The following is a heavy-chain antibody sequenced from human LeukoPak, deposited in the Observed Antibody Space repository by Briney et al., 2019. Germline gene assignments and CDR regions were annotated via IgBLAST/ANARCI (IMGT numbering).Heavy chain of an antibody. Sequence: GGSLRLSCAASGFTFSSYGMSWVRQAPGKGLEWVSVIYSGGSTYYADSVKGRFTISRDNSKNTPYLQMNSLRAEDTAVYYCARVDAGYSSGWYYMDVWGKGTTVTISS. J-gene: IGHJ6*03. CDR2: IYSGGST. V-gene: IGHV3-66*01. D-gene: IGHD6-19*01. CDR1: GFTFSSYG. CDR3: ARVDAGYSSGWYYMDV.